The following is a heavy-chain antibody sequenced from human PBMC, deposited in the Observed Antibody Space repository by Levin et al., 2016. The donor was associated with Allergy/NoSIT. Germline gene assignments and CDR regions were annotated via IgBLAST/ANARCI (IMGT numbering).Heavy chain of an antibody. CDR3: AKDRHYYDSSGPDY. CDR2: ISYDGSNK. Sequence: VRQAPGKGLEWVAVISYDGSNKYYADSVKGRFTISRDNSKNTLYLQMNSLRAEDTAVYYCAKDRHYYDSSGPDYWGQGTLVTVSS. D-gene: IGHD3-22*01. J-gene: IGHJ4*02. V-gene: IGHV3-30-3*02.